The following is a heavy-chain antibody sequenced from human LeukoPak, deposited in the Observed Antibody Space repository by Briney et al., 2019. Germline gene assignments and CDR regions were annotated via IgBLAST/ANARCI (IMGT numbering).Heavy chain of an antibody. CDR1: GYTFTGYY. V-gene: IGHV1-2*02. Sequence: ASVKVSCKASGYTFTGYYMHWVRQAPGQGLEWMGWINPNSGGTNYAQKFQGRVTMTRDTSISTVYMELTSLTSDDTAVYYCARWGGVQFDPWGQGTLVTVSS. CDR3: ARWGGVQFDP. CDR2: INPNSGGT. J-gene: IGHJ5*02. D-gene: IGHD2-8*01.